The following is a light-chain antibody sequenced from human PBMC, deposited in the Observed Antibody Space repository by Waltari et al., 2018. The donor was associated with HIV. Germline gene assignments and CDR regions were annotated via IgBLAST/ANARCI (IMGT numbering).Light chain of an antibody. V-gene: IGKV2-28*01. CDR1: QSLLHRNGYNY. Sequence: DIVMTQSPLSLPVAPGERASIPCRSSQSLLHRNGYNYLDWYLQKPGQSPQLLIYLGSNRASGVPDRFSGSGSGTDFTLKISRVEAEDVGVYYCMQALQTPQYTFGQGTKLEIK. CDR3: MQALQTPQYT. J-gene: IGKJ2*01. CDR2: LGS.